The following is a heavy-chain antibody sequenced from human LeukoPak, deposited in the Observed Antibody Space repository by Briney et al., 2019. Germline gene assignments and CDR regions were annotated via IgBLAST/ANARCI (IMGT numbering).Heavy chain of an antibody. D-gene: IGHD2-8*01. J-gene: IGHJ5*02. CDR1: GGTFSSYA. CDR2: IIPIFGTA. CDR3: ARGRDCTNGVCFRYNWFDP. Sequence: SVKVSCKASGGTFSSYAISWVRQAPGQGLELMGGIIPIFGTANYAQKFQGRVTITADESTSTAYMELSSLRSEDTAVYYCARGRDCTNGVCFRYNWFDPWGQGTLVTVSS. V-gene: IGHV1-69*01.